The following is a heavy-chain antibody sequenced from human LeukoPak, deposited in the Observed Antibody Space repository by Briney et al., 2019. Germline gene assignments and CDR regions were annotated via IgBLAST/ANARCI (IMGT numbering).Heavy chain of an antibody. D-gene: IGHD5-24*01. CDR2: IFYSGRT. CDR1: GGSISSSSYH. J-gene: IGHJ4*02. CDR3: ARGDGYNYYPYFDY. Sequence: SETLSLTCTVSGGSISSSSYHWGWIRQPPGKGLEWIGSIFYSGRTYYNPSLKSRVTISVDTSKNQFSLKLYSVTAADTAVYYCARGDGYNYYPYFDYWGQGTLVTVSS. V-gene: IGHV4-39*01.